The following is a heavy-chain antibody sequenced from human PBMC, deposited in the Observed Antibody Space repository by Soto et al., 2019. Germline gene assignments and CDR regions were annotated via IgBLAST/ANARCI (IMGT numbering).Heavy chain of an antibody. J-gene: IGHJ4*02. CDR2: IKSKTDGGTT. D-gene: IGHD5-18*01. Sequence: XGSLKVSCSASGFTFSNAWISWVRQAPGKGLDWVGRIKSKTDGGTTDYAAPVKGRFTISRDDSKNTLYLQMNSLKTEDTAVYYCTTDLGYSYNYWGQGPLVTVSS. V-gene: IGHV3-15*01. CDR1: GFTFSNAW. CDR3: TTDLGYSYNY.